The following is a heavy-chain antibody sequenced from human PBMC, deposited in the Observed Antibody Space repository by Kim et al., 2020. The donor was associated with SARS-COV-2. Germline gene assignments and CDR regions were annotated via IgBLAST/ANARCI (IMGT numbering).Heavy chain of an antibody. V-gene: IGHV1-2*06. J-gene: IGHJ4*02. Sequence: ASVKVSCKASGYTFTDYYMHWVRQAPGQGLEWMGRTNPNSGGANYAQKFQGRVTMTRDTSISTAYMELSRLRSDDTAVYFCARTQGDSAEYYFDSWGQGTLVTVSS. D-gene: IGHD3-22*01. CDR2: TNPNSGGA. CDR3: ARTQGDSAEYYFDS. CDR1: GYTFTDYY.